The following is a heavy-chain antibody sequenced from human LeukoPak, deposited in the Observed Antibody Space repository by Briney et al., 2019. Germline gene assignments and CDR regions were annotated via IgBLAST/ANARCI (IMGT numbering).Heavy chain of an antibody. Sequence: GGSLRLSCAASGFTFSSYAMSWVRQAPGKGREWVSSISGSGGSTNYADSVEGRFTISRDNSKNTLYLQMNSLRAEDTAVYYCAKGRGAYYSASGSYYFDFWGQGTLVTVSS. CDR1: GFTFSSYA. D-gene: IGHD3-10*01. CDR2: ISGSGGST. J-gene: IGHJ4*02. V-gene: IGHV3-23*01. CDR3: AKGRGAYYSASGSYYFDF.